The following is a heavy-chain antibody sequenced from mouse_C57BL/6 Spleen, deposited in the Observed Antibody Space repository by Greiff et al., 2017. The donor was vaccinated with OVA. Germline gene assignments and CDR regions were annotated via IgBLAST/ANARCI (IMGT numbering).Heavy chain of an antibody. CDR1: GFTFSSYA. D-gene: IGHD1-1*01. V-gene: IGHV5-4*01. CDR2: ISDGGSYT. J-gene: IGHJ1*03. Sequence: DVMFVPPGGVVMKPGGSLKLSCAASGFTFSSYAMSWVRQTPEKRLEWVATISDGGSYTYYPDNVKGRFTISRDNAKNNLYLQMSHLKSEDTAMYYCARDRSGSSYVAYFDVWGTGTTVTVSS. CDR3: ARDRSGSSYVAYFDV.